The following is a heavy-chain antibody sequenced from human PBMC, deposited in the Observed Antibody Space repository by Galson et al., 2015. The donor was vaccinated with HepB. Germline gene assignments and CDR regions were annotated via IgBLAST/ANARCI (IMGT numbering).Heavy chain of an antibody. D-gene: IGHD5-24*01. CDR1: GFSLSTSGVG. CDR2: IYWDDDK. Sequence: PALVKPTQTLTLTCTFSGFSLSTSGVGVGWIRQPPGKALEWLALIYWDDDKRYSPSLKSRLTITKDTSKNQVVLTMTNMDPVDTATYYCAHRRGGYNYDRYFDYWGQGTLVTVSS. J-gene: IGHJ4*02. CDR3: AHRRGGYNYDRYFDY. V-gene: IGHV2-5*02.